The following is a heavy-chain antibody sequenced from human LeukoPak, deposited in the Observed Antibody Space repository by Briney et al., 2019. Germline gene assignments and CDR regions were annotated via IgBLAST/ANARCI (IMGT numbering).Heavy chain of an antibody. CDR3: ARKGEHYYDSGKLWPAWFDL. CDR1: GGSISSYY. J-gene: IGHJ5*02. D-gene: IGHD3-10*01. Sequence: SETLSLTCSVPGGSISSYYWSWIRQPPGKGLELIGYIHSSGSTYYNPSLTSRVTISVDMSNNMFSLNLTSVTTADTAVYYCARKGEHYYDSGKLWPAWFDLWGQGTLVTVSS. CDR2: IHSSGST. V-gene: IGHV4-59*01.